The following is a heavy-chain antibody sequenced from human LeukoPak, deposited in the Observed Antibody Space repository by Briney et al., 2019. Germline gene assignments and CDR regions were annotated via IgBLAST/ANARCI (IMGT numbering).Heavy chain of an antibody. J-gene: IGHJ6*04. CDR3: ASDPRDGGQNV. Sequence: GGSLRLSCAASGFDLNNYAMHWVRQAPGKGLEWVTLISYSGDNTYYADSVKGRFTSSRDKSKNTLYLQMNSLRPEDSAVYFCASDPRDGGQNVWGKGTTVTVSS. CDR2: ISYSGDNT. D-gene: IGHD5-24*01. CDR1: GFDLNNYA. V-gene: IGHV3-30*04.